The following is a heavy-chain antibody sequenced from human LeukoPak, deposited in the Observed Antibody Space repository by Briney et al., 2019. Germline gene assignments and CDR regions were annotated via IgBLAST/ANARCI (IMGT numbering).Heavy chain of an antibody. CDR3: ARGNWNDSPYYYYGMDV. J-gene: IGHJ6*02. CDR2: IKQDGSEK. V-gene: IGHV3-7*03. CDR1: GFTFSSYW. Sequence: GGSLRLSCAASGFTFSSYWMSWVRQAPGKGLEWVANIKQDGSEKYYVDSVKGRFTISRDNAKNSLYLQMNSLRAEDTAVYYCARGNWNDSPYYYYGMDVWGQGTTVTVSS. D-gene: IGHD1-1*01.